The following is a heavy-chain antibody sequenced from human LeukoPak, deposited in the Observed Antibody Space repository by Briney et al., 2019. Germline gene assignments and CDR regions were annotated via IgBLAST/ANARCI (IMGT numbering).Heavy chain of an antibody. CDR1: GGSISSYS. V-gene: IGHV4-59*01. CDR2: IYYSGTT. CDR3: ARDLGGASYGYFDL. Sequence: SETLSLTCTVSGGSISSYSWSWIRQPPGKGLEWVGYIYYSGTTNYNPSLKSRVTISVDTPKNQLSLKLNSVTAADTAVYHCARDLGGASYGYFDLWGRGTLVTVSS. J-gene: IGHJ2*01. D-gene: IGHD3-10*01.